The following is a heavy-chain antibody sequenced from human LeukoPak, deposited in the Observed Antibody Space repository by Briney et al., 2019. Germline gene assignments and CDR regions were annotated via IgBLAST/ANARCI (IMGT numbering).Heavy chain of an antibody. V-gene: IGHV3-53*01. CDR3: AKDRVSPGFNWFDP. Sequence: GGSLRLSCAASGFTVSSNYMSWVRQAPGKGLEWVSVIYSGGSTYYADSVKGRFTISRHNSKNTLYLQMNSLRTEDTAVYYCAKDRVSPGFNWFDPWGQGTLVTVSS. J-gene: IGHJ5*02. CDR2: IYSGGST. D-gene: IGHD2-15*01. CDR1: GFTVSSNY.